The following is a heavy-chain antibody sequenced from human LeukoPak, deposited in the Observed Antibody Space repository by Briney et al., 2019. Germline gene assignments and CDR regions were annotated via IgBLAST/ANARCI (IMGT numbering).Heavy chain of an antibody. V-gene: IGHV1-46*01. Sequence: ASVKVSCKASGYNFSSYYIQWVRRDPGQGLEWMGLLNPSRGTTAYAPKFQGRVTMTRDTSSNTVYMELRGLRSDDTAIYYCARDATRGIGGSYDLDFWGQGSLVTVSS. CDR3: ARDATRGIGGSYDLDF. D-gene: IGHD3-16*01. CDR2: LNPSRGTT. J-gene: IGHJ4*02. CDR1: GYNFSSYY.